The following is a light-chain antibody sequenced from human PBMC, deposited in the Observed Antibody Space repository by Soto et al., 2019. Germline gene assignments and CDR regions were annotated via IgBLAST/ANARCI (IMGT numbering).Light chain of an antibody. CDR1: QGIFSY. Sequence: VHLSQSTSFLSASVGNSVTIACRASQGIFSYLAWYQQKQGKAPELLIYGASTLQSGVPSRFSGRVYGKEFNLTISNLQAEDVATYFCQQLNNYPPTFGQGTKVDIK. V-gene: IGKV1-9*01. J-gene: IGKJ1*01. CDR3: QQLNNYPPT. CDR2: GAS.